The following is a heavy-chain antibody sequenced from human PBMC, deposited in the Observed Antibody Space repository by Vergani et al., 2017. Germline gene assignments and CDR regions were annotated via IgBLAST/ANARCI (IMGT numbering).Heavy chain of an antibody. V-gene: IGHV4-61*02. D-gene: IGHD4-17*01. J-gene: IGHJ3*02. CDR3: AREATVTTTGAFDI. CDR2: IYTSGST. Sequence: QVQLQESGPGLVKASQTLSLICTVSGGSIGSGNFYWSWIRQPAGKGLEWIGRIYTSGSTNYNPSLKSRVTISVDTSKNQFSLKLSSVTAADTAVYYCAREATVTTTGAFDIWGQGTMVTVSS. CDR1: GGSIGSGNFY.